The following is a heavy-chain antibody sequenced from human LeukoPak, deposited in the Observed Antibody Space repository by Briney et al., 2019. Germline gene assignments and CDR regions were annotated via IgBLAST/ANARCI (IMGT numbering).Heavy chain of an antibody. V-gene: IGHV3-7*01. CDR1: GFTFSSYW. CDR2: IKQDGSEK. D-gene: IGHD3-22*01. CDR3: ARDPMQHYYEGAFDI. J-gene: IGHJ3*02. Sequence: GGSLRLSCAASGFTFSSYWMSWVRQAPGKGLEWVANIKQDGSEKYHVDSVKGRFTISRDNAKNSLFLQMNSLRAEDTAVYYCARDPMQHYYEGAFDIWGQGTMVTVSS.